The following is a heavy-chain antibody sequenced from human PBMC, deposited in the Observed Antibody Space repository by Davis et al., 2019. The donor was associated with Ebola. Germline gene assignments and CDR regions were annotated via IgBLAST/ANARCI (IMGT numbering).Heavy chain of an antibody. CDR1: GYTFTSYG. V-gene: IGHV1-18*01. J-gene: IGHJ4*02. CDR2: ISAYNGDT. CDR3: ARDEDYNPLVY. D-gene: IGHD4/OR15-4a*01. Sequence: ASVKVSCKASGYTFTSYGINWVRQAPGQGLEWMGWISAYNGDTKYAQRLQGRLTITTDTSTSTAYMELRNLRSDDTAVYYCARDEDYNPLVYWGQGTLVTVSS.